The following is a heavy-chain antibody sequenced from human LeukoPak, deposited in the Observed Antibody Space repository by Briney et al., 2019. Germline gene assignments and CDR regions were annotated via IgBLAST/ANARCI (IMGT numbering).Heavy chain of an antibody. CDR2: IYSGGST. J-gene: IGHJ4*02. V-gene: IGHV3-53*01. CDR3: ARVPQLGHFDY. CDR1: GFTVSSNY. Sequence: GESLRLSCAASGFTVSSNYMSRVRQAPGKGLEWVSVIYSGGSTYYADSVKGRFTISRDNSKNTLYLQMNSLRAEDTAVYYCARVPQLGHFDYWGQGTLVTVSS. D-gene: IGHD6-6*01.